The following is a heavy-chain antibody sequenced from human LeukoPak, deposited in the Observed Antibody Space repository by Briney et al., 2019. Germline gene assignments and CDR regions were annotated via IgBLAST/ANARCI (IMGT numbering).Heavy chain of an antibody. CDR2: ISSSSSYI. Sequence: LGGSLRLSCAASGFTFNNYWMNWVRQAPGKGLEWVSSISSSSSYIYYADSVKGRFTISRDNAKNSLYLQMNSLRAEDTAVYYCARSKDIVVVPAAIGYWGQGTLVTVSS. D-gene: IGHD2-2*01. CDR3: ARSKDIVVVPAAIGY. J-gene: IGHJ4*02. CDR1: GFTFNNYW. V-gene: IGHV3-21*01.